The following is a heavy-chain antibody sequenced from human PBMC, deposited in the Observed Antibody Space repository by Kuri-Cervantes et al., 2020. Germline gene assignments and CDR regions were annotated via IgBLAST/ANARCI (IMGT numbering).Heavy chain of an antibody. V-gene: IGHV1-2*04. CDR1: GYTFTGYY. Sequence: ASVKVSCKASGYTFTGYYMHWVRQAPGQGLEWMGWINPNSGGTNYAQKFQGWVTMTRNTSISTAYMELSSLRSEDTAVYYCARGRYSSGWYSYHYWGQGTLATVSS. CDR3: ARGRYSSGWYSYHY. J-gene: IGHJ4*02. CDR2: INPNSGGT. D-gene: IGHD6-19*01.